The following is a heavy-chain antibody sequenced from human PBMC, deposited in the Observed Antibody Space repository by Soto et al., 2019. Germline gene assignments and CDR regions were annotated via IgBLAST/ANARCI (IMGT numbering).Heavy chain of an antibody. Sequence: QVQLMESGGGVVQPGRSLRLSCAASGFTLSSYVMHWVRQAPGKGLEWVAVISYDGNNKNYADYVKSRFTISRDNSKNTLYLQMNRLRAADTAVYYFARADAYSGMYVWAQATTVTVSS. CDR2: ISYDGNNK. V-gene: IGHV3-30-3*01. CDR3: ARADAYSGMYV. CDR1: GFTLSSYV. J-gene: IGHJ6*02.